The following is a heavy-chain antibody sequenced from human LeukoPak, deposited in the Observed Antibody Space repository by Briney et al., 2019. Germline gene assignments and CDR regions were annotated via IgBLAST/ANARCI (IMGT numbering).Heavy chain of an antibody. CDR2: MNPNSGNT. J-gene: IGHJ4*02. CDR3: ARGPGIAAADIDY. CDR1: GYTFASYD. V-gene: IGHV1-8*01. D-gene: IGHD6-13*01. Sequence: ASVKVSCKASGYTFASYDINWVRQATGQGLEWKGWMNPNSGNTGYAQKFQGRVTMTRNTSISTAYMELSSLRSEDTAVYYCARGPGIAAADIDYWGQGTLVTVSS.